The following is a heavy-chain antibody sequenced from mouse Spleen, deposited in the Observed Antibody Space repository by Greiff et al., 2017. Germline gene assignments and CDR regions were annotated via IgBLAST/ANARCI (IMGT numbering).Heavy chain of an antibody. Sequence: QVQLKQSGAELVRPGASVTLSCKASGYTFTDYEMHWVKQTPVHGLEWIGAIDPETGGTAYNQKFKGKAILTADKSSSTAYMELRSLTSEDSAVYYCTREGYYSFAYWGQGTLVTVSA. V-gene: IGHV1-15*01. CDR1: GYTFTDYE. CDR2: IDPETGGT. J-gene: IGHJ3*01. D-gene: IGHD2-3*01. CDR3: TREGYYSFAY.